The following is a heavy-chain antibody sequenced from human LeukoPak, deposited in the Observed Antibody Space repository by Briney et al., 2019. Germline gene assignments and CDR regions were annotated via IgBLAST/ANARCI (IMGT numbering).Heavy chain of an antibody. CDR1: GFTFSSYE. Sequence: PGGSLRPSCAASGFTFSSYEMNWVRQAPGKGLEWVSYISSSGSTIYYADSVKGRFTISRDNAKNSLYLQMNSLRAEDTAVYYCARVVRYGDLDWFDPWGQGTLVTVSS. CDR2: ISSSGSTI. V-gene: IGHV3-48*03. CDR3: ARVVRYGDLDWFDP. D-gene: IGHD4-17*01. J-gene: IGHJ5*02.